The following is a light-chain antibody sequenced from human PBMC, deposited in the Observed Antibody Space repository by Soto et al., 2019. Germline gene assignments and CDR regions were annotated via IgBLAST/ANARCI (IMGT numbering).Light chain of an antibody. Sequence: DIQMTQSPSTLSASMGDRVTITCRASQSISSWLTWYQQKAGQAPKLLIYKASIVESGVPSRFSGSGSGTEFPLTISSLQPDDSATYYCQQYSYFATFGQGTRVEVK. CDR1: QSISSW. V-gene: IGKV1-5*03. J-gene: IGKJ1*01. CDR2: KAS. CDR3: QQYSYFAT.